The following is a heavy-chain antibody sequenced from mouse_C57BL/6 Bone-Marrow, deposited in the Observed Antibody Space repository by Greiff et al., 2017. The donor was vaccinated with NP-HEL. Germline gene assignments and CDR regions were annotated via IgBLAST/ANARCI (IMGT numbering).Heavy chain of an antibody. CDR3: ARDYYGSSHAMDY. CDR2: IYPGSGNT. J-gene: IGHJ4*01. D-gene: IGHD1-1*01. CDR1: GYTFTDYY. Sequence: QVQLKESGAELVRPGASVKLSCKASGYTFTDYYINWVKQRPGQGLEWIARIYPGSGNTYYNEKFKGKATLTAEKSSSTAYMQLSSLTSEDSAVYFCARDYYGSSHAMDYWGQGTSVTVSS. V-gene: IGHV1-76*01.